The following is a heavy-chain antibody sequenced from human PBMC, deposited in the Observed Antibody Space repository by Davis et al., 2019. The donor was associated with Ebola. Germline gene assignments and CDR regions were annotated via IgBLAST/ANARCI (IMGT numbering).Heavy chain of an antibody. V-gene: IGHV1-69*13. CDR1: GGTFGSYA. Sequence: SVKVSCKASGGTFGSYAISWVRQAPGQGLEWMGGIIPIFGTANYAQKFQGRVTITADESTSTAYMELSSLRSEDTAVYYCASTYVRYCSSTSCPNWFDPWGQGTLVTVSS. CDR3: ASTYVRYCSSTSCPNWFDP. D-gene: IGHD2-2*01. J-gene: IGHJ5*02. CDR2: IIPIFGTA.